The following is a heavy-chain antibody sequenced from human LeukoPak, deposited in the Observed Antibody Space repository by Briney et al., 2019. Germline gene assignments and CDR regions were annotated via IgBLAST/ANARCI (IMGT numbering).Heavy chain of an antibody. J-gene: IGHJ6*02. CDR2: INHSGST. CDR1: GGSFSGYY. CDR3: ARGSSYSSSWWVYYYGMDV. V-gene: IGHV4-34*01. Sequence: SETLSLTCAVYGGSFSGYYWSWIRQPPGKGLEWIGEINHSGSTNYNPSLKSRVTISVDTSKNQFSLKLSSVTAADTAVYYCARGSSYSSSWWVYYYGMDVWGQGTTVTVSS. D-gene: IGHD6-13*01.